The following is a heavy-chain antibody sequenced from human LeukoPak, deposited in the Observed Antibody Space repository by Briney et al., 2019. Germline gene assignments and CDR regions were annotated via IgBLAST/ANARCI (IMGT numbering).Heavy chain of an antibody. V-gene: IGHV3-53*01. D-gene: IGHD3-10*01. CDR2: IYSGGTT. CDR3: AKGSIWFEEKKSFYYGMDV. J-gene: IGHJ6*02. Sequence: GGSLRLSCAVSGFTFSIHYMSWVRQAPRKGLEWVSVIYSGGTTYYADSVKGRFTISRDNSKNTLFLQVNNLRGEDTAVYYCAKGSIWFEEKKSFYYGMDVWGQGTTVTVSS. CDR1: GFTFSIHY.